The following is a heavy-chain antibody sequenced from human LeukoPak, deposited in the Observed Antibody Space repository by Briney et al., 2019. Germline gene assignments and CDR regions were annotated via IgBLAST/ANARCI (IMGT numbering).Heavy chain of an antibody. V-gene: IGHV4-59*08. D-gene: IGHD3-16*01. Sequence: SETLSLTCTVSGGSISSYYWSWIRQPPGKGLEWIGYIYYSGSTNYNPSLKSRVTISVDTSKNQFSLKLSSVTAAGTAVYYCARHPKPMTFFDYWGQGTLVTVSS. CDR3: ARHPKPMTFFDY. CDR1: GGSISSYY. J-gene: IGHJ4*02. CDR2: IYYSGST.